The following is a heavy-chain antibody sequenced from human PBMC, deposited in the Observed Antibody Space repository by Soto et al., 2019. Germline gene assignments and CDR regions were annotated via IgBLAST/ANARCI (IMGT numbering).Heavy chain of an antibody. D-gene: IGHD2-15*01. V-gene: IGHV3-21*01. J-gene: IGHJ4*02. Sequence: PGGSLRLSGAASGFTFSSYSMNWVRQAPGKGLEWVSSISSSSIYIYYADSVKGRFTISRDNAKNSLYLQMNSLRAEDTAVYYCARDLGYCSGGSCCPDYWGQGTLVTFSS. CDR3: ARDLGYCSGGSCCPDY. CDR1: GFTFSSYS. CDR2: ISSSSIYI.